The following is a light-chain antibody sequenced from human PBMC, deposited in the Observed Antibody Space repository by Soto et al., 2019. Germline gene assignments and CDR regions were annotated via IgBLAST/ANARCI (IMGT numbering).Light chain of an antibody. J-gene: IGKJ3*01. V-gene: IGKV3-11*01. CDR2: DAS. CDR3: QQRSDWPPIT. Sequence: EIVLTQSPATLYLSSGDRATLSCRASQSVDWYVAWYQQRPGQAPRLLIYDASTRASGVPDRFSGSGSGTDFTLTISSLEPEDFAVYYCQQRSDWPPITFGPGTKVDLK. CDR1: QSVDWY.